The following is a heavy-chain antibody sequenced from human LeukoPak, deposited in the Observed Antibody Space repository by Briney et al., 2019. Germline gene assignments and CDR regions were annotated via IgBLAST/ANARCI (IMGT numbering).Heavy chain of an antibody. CDR1: GYTFTGYY. D-gene: IGHD3-10*01. CDR3: AKGSSTRGVIITSHDY. J-gene: IGHJ4*02. V-gene: IGHV1-2*02. Sequence: ASVKVSCKASGYTFTGYYMHWVRQAPGQGLEWMGWINPNSGGTNYAQKFQGRVTMTRDTSISTAYMELNSLRAEDTAVYYCAKGSSTRGVIITSHDYWGQGTLVAVSS. CDR2: INPNSGGT.